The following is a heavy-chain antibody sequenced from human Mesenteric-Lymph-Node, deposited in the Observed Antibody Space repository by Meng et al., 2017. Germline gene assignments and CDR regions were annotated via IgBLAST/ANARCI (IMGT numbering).Heavy chain of an antibody. D-gene: IGHD1-7*01. J-gene: IGHJ4*02. CDR3: GRDQGRELINH. Sequence: RQVQGRGPGRVKPAATLALTCTVSGGSISSSSYYWGWIRQPPGKGLEWIGSIYYSGSTYYNPSLKSRVTISVDTSKNQFSLKLSSVTAADTAVYYCGRDQGRELINHWGQGTLVTVSS. V-gene: IGHV4-39*07. CDR2: IYYSGST. CDR1: GGSISSSSYY.